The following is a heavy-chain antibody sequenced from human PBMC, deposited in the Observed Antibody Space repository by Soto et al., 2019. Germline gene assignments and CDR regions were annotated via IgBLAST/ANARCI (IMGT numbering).Heavy chain of an antibody. V-gene: IGHV3-21*01. Sequence: EVQLVESGGGLVKPGGSLRLSCAASGFTFSTYSMNWVRQAPGKGLEWVSSISSSSSYIYYADSVKGRFTISSDNAKNSLSLQMNSLRAEDTAVYYCARYDSSGYYWPYYYYGMDVWGQGTTVTVSS. J-gene: IGHJ6*02. CDR3: ARYDSSGYYWPYYYYGMDV. D-gene: IGHD3-22*01. CDR1: GFTFSTYS. CDR2: ISSSSSYI.